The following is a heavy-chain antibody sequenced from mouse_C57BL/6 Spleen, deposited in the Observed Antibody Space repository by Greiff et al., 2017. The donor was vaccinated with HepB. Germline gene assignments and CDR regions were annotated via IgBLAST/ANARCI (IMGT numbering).Heavy chain of an antibody. CDR2: ISGGGGNT. Sequence: EVHLVESGGGLVKPGGSLKLSCAASGFTFSSYTMSWVRQTPEKRLEWVATISGGGGNTYYPDSVKGRVTISRDNAKNTLYLQMSSLRSEDTALYYSARRASPTSFDYRGPGTTLTVSS. J-gene: IGHJ2*01. V-gene: IGHV5-9*01. CDR3: ARRASPTSFDY. CDR1: GFTFSSYT.